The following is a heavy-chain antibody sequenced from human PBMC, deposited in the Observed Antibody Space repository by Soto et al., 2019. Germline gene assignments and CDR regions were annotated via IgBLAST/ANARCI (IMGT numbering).Heavy chain of an antibody. CDR1: GYTFTSYG. CDR2: ISAYNGNT. CDR3: ARESEAYCSSTSCYERDY. D-gene: IGHD2-2*01. Sequence: QVQLVQSGAEVKKPGASVKVSCKASGYTFTSYGISWVRQAPGQGLEWMGWISAYNGNTNYAQKLQGRVTMTTDTSTSTAYMELRSLRSDDTAVYYSARESEAYCSSTSCYERDYWGQGTLVTVSS. J-gene: IGHJ4*02. V-gene: IGHV1-18*01.